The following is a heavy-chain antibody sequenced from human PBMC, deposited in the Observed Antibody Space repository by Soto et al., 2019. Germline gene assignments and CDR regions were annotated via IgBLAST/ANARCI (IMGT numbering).Heavy chain of an antibody. CDR1: GFTFSSYG. D-gene: IGHD3-22*01. CDR2: ISYDGSNK. V-gene: IGHV3-30*18. CDR3: AKDEGDYYDNSGYYNY. Sequence: QVQLVESGGGVVQPGRSLRLSCAASGFTFSSYGMHWVRQAPGKGLEWVAVISYDGSNKYYADSVKGRFTISRDNSKNTLYLQMNSLRAEDTAVYYCAKDEGDYYDNSGYYNYWGQGTLVTVSS. J-gene: IGHJ4*02.